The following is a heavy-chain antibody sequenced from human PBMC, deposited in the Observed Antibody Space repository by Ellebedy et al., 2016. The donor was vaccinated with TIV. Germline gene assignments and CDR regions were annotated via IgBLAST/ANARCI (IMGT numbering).Heavy chain of an antibody. CDR3: ARAISPTTPGNWFDR. V-gene: IGHV4-59*08. J-gene: IGHJ5*02. Sequence: MPSETLSLTCTAPGGSISSYYWRWIRQPPGKGLEWIGYIYYSGRTNYNPSLKSRVTISVDTSKNQFSLKLSSVTAADTAGYYCARAISPTTPGNWFDRWGQGTLVTVSS. CDR1: GGSISSYY. D-gene: IGHD4-17*01. CDR2: IYYSGRT.